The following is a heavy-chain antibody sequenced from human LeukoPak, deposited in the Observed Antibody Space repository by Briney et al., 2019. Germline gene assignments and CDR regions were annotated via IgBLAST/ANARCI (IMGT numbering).Heavy chain of an antibody. Sequence: SSETLSLTCTVSGGSISSSSYYWGWIRQPPGKGLEWIGSIYYSGSTYYNPSLKSRVTISVDTSKNQFSLKLSSVTAADTAVYYCAREDSSPRDFDYWGQGTLVTVSS. CDR2: IYYSGST. V-gene: IGHV4-39*07. CDR1: GGSISSSSYY. J-gene: IGHJ4*02. D-gene: IGHD3-22*01. CDR3: AREDSSPRDFDY.